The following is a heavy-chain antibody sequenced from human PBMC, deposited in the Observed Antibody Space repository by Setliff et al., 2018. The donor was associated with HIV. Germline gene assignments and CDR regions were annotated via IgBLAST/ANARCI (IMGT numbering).Heavy chain of an antibody. CDR3: ARSHPPDY. CDR2: IKADGSDK. J-gene: IGHJ4*02. Sequence: PGGSLRLSCAASGFTFSTYWMNWVRQAPGKGLEWVANIKADGSDKYYVDSVRGRFTISRDNAKNSLFLRMNSLRAEDTAVYYCARSHPPDYWGQGTLVTVSS. CDR1: GFTFSTYW. V-gene: IGHV3-7*01.